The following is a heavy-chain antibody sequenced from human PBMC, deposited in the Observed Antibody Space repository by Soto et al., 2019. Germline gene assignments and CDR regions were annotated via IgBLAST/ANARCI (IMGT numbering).Heavy chain of an antibody. D-gene: IGHD3-16*02. J-gene: IGHJ4*02. Sequence: TSETLSLTCTVSGDSFTSGGYYWSWIRQHPGKGLEWIGYIYYSGSTYYNPSLKSRVTISVDTSKNQFSLKLTSVTAADTAVYYCARDIAGRGYFDFWGQGSLVTVSS. CDR3: ARDIAGRGYFDF. CDR1: GDSFTSGGYY. CDR2: IYYSGST. V-gene: IGHV4-31*03.